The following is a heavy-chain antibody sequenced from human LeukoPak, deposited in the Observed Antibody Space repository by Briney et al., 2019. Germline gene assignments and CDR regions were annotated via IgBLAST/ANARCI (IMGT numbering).Heavy chain of an antibody. D-gene: IGHD5-24*01. CDR3: ARPRDGYNYYSS. CDR2: IIPIFGTA. Sequence: GASVKVSCKASGGTFSSYAISWVRQAPGQGLEWMGGIIPIFGTANYAQKFQGRVTITADESTSTAYMELSSLRSEDTAVYYCARPRDGYNYYSSWGQGTLVTVSS. J-gene: IGHJ4*02. V-gene: IGHV1-69*13. CDR1: GGTFSSYA.